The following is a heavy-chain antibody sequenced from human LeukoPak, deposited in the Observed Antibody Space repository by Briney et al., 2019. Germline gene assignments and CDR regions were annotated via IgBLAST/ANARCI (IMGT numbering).Heavy chain of an antibody. Sequence: SETLSLTCAVYGGSFSGYYWSWIRQPPGKGLEWIGEINHSGSTNYNPSLKSRVTISVDTSKNQFSLKLSSVTAADTAVYYCAREERESRDLRPLDYWGQGTLVTVSS. CDR2: INHSGST. J-gene: IGHJ4*02. D-gene: IGHD3-10*01. CDR3: AREERESRDLRPLDY. V-gene: IGHV4-34*01. CDR1: GGSFSGYY.